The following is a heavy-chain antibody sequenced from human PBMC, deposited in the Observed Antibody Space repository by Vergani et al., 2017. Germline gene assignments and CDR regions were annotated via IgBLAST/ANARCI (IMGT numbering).Heavy chain of an antibody. CDR3: AKDAQMATIIVLHAFDI. J-gene: IGHJ3*02. CDR1: GFTFSSYS. Sequence: VQLVQSGGGLVKPGGSLRLSCAASGFTFSSYSMNWVRQAPGKGLEWVSSISSSSSYIYYADSVKGRFTISRDNAKNSLYLQMNSLRAEDTAVYYCAKDAQMATIIVLHAFDIWGQGTMVTVSS. D-gene: IGHD5-24*01. V-gene: IGHV3-21*01. CDR2: ISSSSSYI.